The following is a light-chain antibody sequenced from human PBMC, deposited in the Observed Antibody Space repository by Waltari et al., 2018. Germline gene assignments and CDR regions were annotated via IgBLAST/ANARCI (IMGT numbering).Light chain of an antibody. CDR1: QAISTF. V-gene: IGKV1-16*02. Sequence: DIQLTLSPPSLCPSVGERVILTCRASQAISTFLAWFQLKPGKAPKSLIYAASTLQPGVSSNFSGSGSGTDFTLTISSLQHGDCATYFCQQYSTFPPTFGGGTRVEI. CDR2: AAS. J-gene: IGKJ4*01. CDR3: QQYSTFPPT.